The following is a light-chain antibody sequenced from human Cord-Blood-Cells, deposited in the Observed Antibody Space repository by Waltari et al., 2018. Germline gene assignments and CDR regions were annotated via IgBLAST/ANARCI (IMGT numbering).Light chain of an antibody. Sequence: SYELTQPLSVSVALGQTARITCGGNNSGSKNVHWYQQKPGQAPWLVIYRDSNRPSGLPSEFALSNSSPPPTLPISRAQAGDEADYYCQVWDSSTYWVFGGGTKLTVL. J-gene: IGLJ3*02. CDR2: RDS. CDR3: QVWDSSTYWV. CDR1: NSGSKN. V-gene: IGLV3-9*01.